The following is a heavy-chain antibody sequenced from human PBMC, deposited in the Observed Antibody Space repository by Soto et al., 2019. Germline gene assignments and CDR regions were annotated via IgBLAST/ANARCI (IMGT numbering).Heavy chain of an antibody. CDR2: ISAYNGNT. V-gene: IGHV1-18*04. J-gene: IGHJ6*02. Sequence: ASVKVSCKASGYTFTSYGISWVRQAPGQGLEWMGWISAYNGNTNYAQKLQGRVTMTTDTSTSTAYMELRSLRSDDTAVYYCASLYYDFWSGHPRDYYGMDVWGQGTTLTVSS. CDR1: GYTFTSYG. D-gene: IGHD3-3*01. CDR3: ASLYYDFWSGHPRDYYGMDV.